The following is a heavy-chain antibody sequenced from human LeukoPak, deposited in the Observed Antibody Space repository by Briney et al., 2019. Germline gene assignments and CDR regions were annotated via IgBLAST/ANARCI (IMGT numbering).Heavy chain of an antibody. J-gene: IGHJ3*02. CDR1: GFTFSIYA. V-gene: IGHV3-33*08. CDR3: AFEIGRSQGAFDI. Sequence: GGSLRLSCAASGFTFSIYAMTWVRQAPGKGLEWVAAIWNDGSDENYADSVKGRFTISSDNSKNTLYLQMNSLRAEDTAVYYCAFEIGRSQGAFDIWGQGTMITVSS. D-gene: IGHD1-26*01. CDR2: IWNDGSDE.